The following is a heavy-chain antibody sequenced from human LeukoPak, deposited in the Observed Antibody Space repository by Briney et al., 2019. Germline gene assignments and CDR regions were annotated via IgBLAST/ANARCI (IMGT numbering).Heavy chain of an antibody. CDR1: GYTLTELS. D-gene: IGHD3-22*01. V-gene: IGHV1-24*01. J-gene: IGHJ3*02. CDR3: ATNNPPGSGYYYFNAFDI. Sequence: ASVKVPCKVSGYTLTELSMHWVRQAPGKGLEWMGGFDPEDGETIYAQKFQGRVTMTEDTSTDTAYMELSSLRSEDTAVYYCATNNPPGSGYYYFNAFDIWGQGTMVTVSS. CDR2: FDPEDGET.